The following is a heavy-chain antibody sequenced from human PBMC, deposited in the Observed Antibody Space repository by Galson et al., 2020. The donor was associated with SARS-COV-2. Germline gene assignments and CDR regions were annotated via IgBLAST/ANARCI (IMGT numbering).Heavy chain of an antibody. J-gene: IGHJ5*02. CDR1: GFTFSSYW. V-gene: IGHV3-7*01. CDR2: IKQDGSEK. Sequence: GESLKISCAASGFTFSSYWMSWVRQAPGKGLEWVANIKQDGSEKYYVDSVKGRFTISRDNAKNSLYLQMNSLRAEDTAVYYCARGRTTNWFDPWGQGTLVTVSS. D-gene: IGHD1-1*01. CDR3: ARGRTTNWFDP.